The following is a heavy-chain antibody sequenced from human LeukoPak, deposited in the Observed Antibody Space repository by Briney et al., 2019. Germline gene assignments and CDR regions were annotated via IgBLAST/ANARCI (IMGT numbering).Heavy chain of an antibody. CDR2: IYTSGST. CDR1: GGSISSGTYY. D-gene: IGHD3-10*01. Sequence: SQTLSLTCTVSGGSISSGTYYWSWIRQPAGKGLEWIGRIYTSGSTNYNPSLKSRVTISVDTSKNQFSLKLSSVTAADTAVYYCARDVGGVDYWGQGTLVTVSS. CDR3: ARDVGGVDY. J-gene: IGHJ4*02. V-gene: IGHV4-61*02.